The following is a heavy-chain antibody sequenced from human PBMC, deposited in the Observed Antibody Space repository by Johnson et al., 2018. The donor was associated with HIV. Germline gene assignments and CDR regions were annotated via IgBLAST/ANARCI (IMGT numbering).Heavy chain of an antibody. CDR3: ARDRAGGGYNYGAFDI. Sequence: MHWVRQAPGKGLEWVAVISYDGSNKYYGDSVKGRFTISRDNSKNTLYLQMNSLRAEDTAVYYCARDRAGGGYNYGAFDIWGQGTMVTVSS. CDR2: ISYDGSNK. D-gene: IGHD5-24*01. J-gene: IGHJ3*02. V-gene: IGHV3-30-3*01.